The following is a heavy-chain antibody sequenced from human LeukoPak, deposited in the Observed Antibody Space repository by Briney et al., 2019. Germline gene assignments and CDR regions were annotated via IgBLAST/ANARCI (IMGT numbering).Heavy chain of an antibody. Sequence: GASVKVSCKASGYTFTSYDINWVRQATGQGLEWMGWMNPNSGNTGYAQKFQGRVTITRNTSISTAYMELSSLRSEDTAVYYCARVYYDFWSGYYPYYYYYMGVWGKRTTVTVSS. D-gene: IGHD3-3*01. V-gene: IGHV1-8*03. J-gene: IGHJ6*03. CDR1: GYTFTSYD. CDR2: MNPNSGNT. CDR3: ARVYYDFWSGYYPYYYYYMGV.